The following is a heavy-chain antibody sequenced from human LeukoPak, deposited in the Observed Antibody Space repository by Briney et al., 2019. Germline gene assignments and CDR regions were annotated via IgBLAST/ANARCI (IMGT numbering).Heavy chain of an antibody. CDR1: GGSISSYY. CDR2: IYTSGAT. V-gene: IGHV4-4*07. J-gene: IGHJ6*03. CDR3: ARDLGPPAYYYYYMDV. Sequence: ETLSLTCTVSGGSISSYYWSWIRQPAGKGLEWIGRIYTSGATKYNPSLKSRVTMSLDTSKNQFSLKLSSVTAADTAVYYCARDLGPPAYYYYYMDVWGKGTTVTISS.